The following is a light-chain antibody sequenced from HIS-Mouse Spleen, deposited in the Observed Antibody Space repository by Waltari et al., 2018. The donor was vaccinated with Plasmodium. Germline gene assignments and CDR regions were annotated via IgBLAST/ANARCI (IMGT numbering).Light chain of an antibody. Sequence: DIQMTQSPSSLSASVGDRVTITCQASQDISSYLNWYQQKPGKAPKLLIYAASSLQSGVPSRFSGSGSGTDFTLTISSLQPEDFATYYCQQSYSTPGTFGGGTKVEIK. V-gene: IGKV1-39*01. CDR3: QQSYSTPGT. CDR2: AAS. J-gene: IGKJ4*01. CDR1: QDISSY.